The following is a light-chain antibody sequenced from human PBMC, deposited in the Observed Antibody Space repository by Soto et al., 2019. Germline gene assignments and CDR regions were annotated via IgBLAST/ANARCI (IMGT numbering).Light chain of an antibody. CDR2: ATS. J-gene: IGKJ5*01. CDR1: ESISNH. CDR3: QQNDSNPRT. Sequence: DIQMTQSPSSLSASVGDRVTITCRASESISNHLIWYQQKPGKAPKFLISATSVLQSGVPSRFRGSVSGTDFTLTISSLQPEDFATYYCQQNDSNPRTFGQGTRLEIK. V-gene: IGKV1-39*01.